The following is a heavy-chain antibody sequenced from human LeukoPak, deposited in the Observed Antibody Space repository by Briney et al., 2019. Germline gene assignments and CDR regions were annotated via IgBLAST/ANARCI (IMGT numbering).Heavy chain of an antibody. V-gene: IGHV4-59*08. CDR1: GFSITFY. D-gene: IGHD6-25*01. Sequence: PSETLSLTCSVSGFSITFYWSWFRQPPGKGLEWIGQIHDSGIASYSPSLKSRVTISLDTSKNLFSLHLSSVTAADTAVYYSARHSGYAMDVWGQGITVTVS. CDR2: IHDSGIA. CDR3: ARHSGYAMDV. J-gene: IGHJ6*02.